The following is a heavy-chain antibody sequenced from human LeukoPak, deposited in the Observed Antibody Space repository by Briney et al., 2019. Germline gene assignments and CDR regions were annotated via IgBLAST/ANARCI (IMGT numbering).Heavy chain of an antibody. V-gene: IGHV3-30*04. Sequence: GGSLRLSCAASGFTFSGSALHWVRQAPGKGLEWVAVISYDGSNKYYADSVKGRFTISRDNSKNTLFLQMNSLRVEDTAVYYCARDRGSSGWNSAFDIWGQGTMVTVFS. D-gene: IGHD6-19*01. CDR3: ARDRGSSGWNSAFDI. J-gene: IGHJ3*02. CDR2: ISYDGSNK. CDR1: GFTFSGSA.